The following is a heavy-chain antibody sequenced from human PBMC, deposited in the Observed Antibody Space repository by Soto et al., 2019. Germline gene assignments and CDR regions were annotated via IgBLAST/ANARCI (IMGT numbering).Heavy chain of an antibody. D-gene: IGHD1-26*01. CDR2: INHSGST. CDR1: GGSFSGYY. J-gene: IGHJ4*02. Sequence: QVQLQQWGAGLLKPSETLPLTCAAYGGSFSGYYWTWIRKPPGKGLEWIGEINHSGSTNYNPSLESRVTISVDTSKNQFSLKLTSMTAADTAVYYCARKMEPAGQIDFWGQGTLVTVSS. V-gene: IGHV4-34*01. CDR3: ARKMEPAGQIDF.